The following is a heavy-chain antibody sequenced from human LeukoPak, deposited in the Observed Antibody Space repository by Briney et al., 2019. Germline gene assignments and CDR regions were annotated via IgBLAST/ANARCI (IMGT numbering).Heavy chain of an antibody. D-gene: IGHD4-23*01. CDR1: GFTFSSYS. CDR3: ARDPTTVVTPEHY. V-gene: IGHV3-21*01. J-gene: IGHJ4*02. CDR2: ISSSSSYI. Sequence: PGGSLRLSCAASGFTFSSYSMNWVRQAPGKGLEWVSSISSSSSYIYYADSVKGRFTISRDNAKNSLYLQMNSLRAEDTAVYYCARDPTTVVTPEHYWGQGTLVTVSS.